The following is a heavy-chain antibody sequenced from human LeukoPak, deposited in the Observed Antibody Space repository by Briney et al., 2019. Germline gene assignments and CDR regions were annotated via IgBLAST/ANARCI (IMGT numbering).Heavy chain of an antibody. D-gene: IGHD3-10*01. V-gene: IGHV4-34*01. CDR3: AYYYGSGSYLDY. CDR2: INHSGST. CDR1: GGSLRGYY. J-gene: IGHJ4*02. Sequence: SERPSPSCAVYGGSLRGYYWSWVRQPPGPGLGWFGEINHSGSTNYNPSLKSRVTISVDTSKNQFSLKLSSVTAADTAVYYCAYYYGSGSYLDYWGQGTLVTVSS.